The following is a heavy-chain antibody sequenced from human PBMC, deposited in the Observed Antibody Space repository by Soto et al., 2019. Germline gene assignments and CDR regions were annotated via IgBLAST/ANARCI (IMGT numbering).Heavy chain of an antibody. CDR3: ARRPTYGMDV. CDR1: GGSFSGYY. D-gene: IGHD2-21*01. CDR2: INHSGST. V-gene: IGHV4-34*01. Sequence: SETLSLTCAVCGGSFSGYYWSWIRQPPGKGLEWIGEINHSGSTNYNPSLKSRVTISVDTSKNQFSLKLSSVTAADTAVYYCARRPTYGMDVWGQGTTVTVSS. J-gene: IGHJ6*02.